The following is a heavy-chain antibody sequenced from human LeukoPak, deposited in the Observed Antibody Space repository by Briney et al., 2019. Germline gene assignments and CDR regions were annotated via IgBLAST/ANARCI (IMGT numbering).Heavy chain of an antibody. V-gene: IGHV1-2*02. CDR1: GGTFSSYA. CDR2: INPNSGGT. Sequence: ASVKVSCKASGGTFSSYAISWVRQAPGQGLEWMGWINPNSGGTNYAQKFQGRVTMTRDTSTSTVYMELSGLRSEDTALYYCARIRDGYNDAYDIWGQGTMVTVSS. CDR3: ARIRDGYNDAYDI. J-gene: IGHJ3*02. D-gene: IGHD5-24*01.